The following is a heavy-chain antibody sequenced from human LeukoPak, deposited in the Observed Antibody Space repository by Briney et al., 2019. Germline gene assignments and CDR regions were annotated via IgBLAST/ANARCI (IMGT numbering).Heavy chain of an antibody. CDR3: ARELYYYGSGTYHPDY. V-gene: IGHV4-4*08. Sequence: PSETLSLTCTVSGGSISSYYWSWIRQPPGKGLEWIGHIYTSGNTNYNPSLKSRATISVDTSKNQFSLNVKSVTAADTAVYYCARELYYYGSGTYHPDYWGQGTLVTVSS. CDR2: IYTSGNT. CDR1: GGSISSYY. D-gene: IGHD3-10*01. J-gene: IGHJ4*02.